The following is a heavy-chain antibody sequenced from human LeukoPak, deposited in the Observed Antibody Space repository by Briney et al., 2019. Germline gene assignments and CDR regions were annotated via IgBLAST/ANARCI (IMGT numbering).Heavy chain of an antibody. J-gene: IGHJ6*02. V-gene: IGHV3-23*01. CDR3: AKDRTPVVPAFSGMDV. CDR1: GFTFSSYA. D-gene: IGHD2-2*01. Sequence: PGGSLRLSCAASGFTFSSYAMSWVRQAPGKGLEWVSAISGSGGSTHYADSVKGRFTISRDNSKNTLYLQMNSLRAEDTAVYYCAKDRTPVVPAFSGMDVWGQGTTVTVSS. CDR2: ISGSGGST.